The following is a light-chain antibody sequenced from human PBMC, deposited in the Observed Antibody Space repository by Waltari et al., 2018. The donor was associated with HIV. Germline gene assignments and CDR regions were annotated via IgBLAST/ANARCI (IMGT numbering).Light chain of an antibody. Sequence: IVMTQSPDSLPVSLGERATINCKSSQSLLYTSNNKHYSGWYQQKPGQSTKLLLYLASTRESGVPDRFRGSGSGTDFTLTITSLQPEYVAVYYCQQYYTTPYTFGQGTKLEI. J-gene: IGKJ2*01. CDR3: QQYYTTPYT. CDR1: QSLLYTSNNKHY. V-gene: IGKV4-1*01. CDR2: LAS.